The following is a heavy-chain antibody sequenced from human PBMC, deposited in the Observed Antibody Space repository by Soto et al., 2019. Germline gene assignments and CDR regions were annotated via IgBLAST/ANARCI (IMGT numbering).Heavy chain of an antibody. Sequence: SVKVSCKPSGGSFSSYAISWVRQAPGQGLEWMGEIVPIFATANYAQKFQGRVTITADESASTVYMEASSLRSEDTAIYYCARGNGDYVSALNYWGQGTLVTVSS. CDR1: GGSFSSYA. V-gene: IGHV1-69*13. CDR3: ARGNGDYVSALNY. CDR2: IVPIFATA. J-gene: IGHJ4*02. D-gene: IGHD4-17*01.